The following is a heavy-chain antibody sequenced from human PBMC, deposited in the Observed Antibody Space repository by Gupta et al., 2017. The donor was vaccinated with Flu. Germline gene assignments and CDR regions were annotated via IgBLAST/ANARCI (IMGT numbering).Heavy chain of an antibody. V-gene: IGHV5-51*01. J-gene: IGHJ4*02. CDR3: ARHTSPALFDY. CDR2: IYPGDSDT. D-gene: IGHD2-2*01. Sequence: DVQLVQSGAEVKKPGESLKIFCKGSGSTFNNHWIAWVRQMPGKGLEWMGIIYPGDSDTRYSPSFRGQVTISVDKSISTASLEWTSLEPSDTAMYYCARHTSPALFDYWGQGTLVTVSS. CDR1: GSTFNNHW.